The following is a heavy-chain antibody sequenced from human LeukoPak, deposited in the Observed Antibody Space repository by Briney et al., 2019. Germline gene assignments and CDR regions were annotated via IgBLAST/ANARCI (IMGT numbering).Heavy chain of an antibody. J-gene: IGHJ2*01. V-gene: IGHV1-69*04. CDR2: IIPILGIA. Sequence: SVKVSCKASGGTFSSYAISWVRQAPGQGLEWMGRIIPILGIANYAQKFQGRVTITADKSTSTAYMELSSLRSEDTAVYYCARVGLGSQAVWYFDLWGRGTLVTVPS. CDR3: ARVGLGSQAVWYFDL. CDR1: GGTFSSYA.